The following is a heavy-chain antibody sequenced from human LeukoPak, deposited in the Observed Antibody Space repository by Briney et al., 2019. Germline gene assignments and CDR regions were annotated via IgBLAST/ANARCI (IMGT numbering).Heavy chain of an antibody. CDR2: IYYSGGT. D-gene: IGHD3-3*01. CDR1: GGSISSSSYY. CDR3: ATEGTIFGVVSRPHRVDYYYMDV. J-gene: IGHJ6*03. V-gene: IGHV4-39*07. Sequence: SETLSLTCTVSGGSISSSSYYWGWIRQPPGKGLEWIGSIYYSGGTYYNPSLKSRVTISVDTSKNQFSLKLSSVTAADTAVYYCATEGTIFGVVSRPHRVDYYYMDVWGKGTTVTVSS.